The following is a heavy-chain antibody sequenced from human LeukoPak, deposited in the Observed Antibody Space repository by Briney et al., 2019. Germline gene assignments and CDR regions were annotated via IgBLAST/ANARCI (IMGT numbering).Heavy chain of an antibody. CDR2: IRSKANSYAT. J-gene: IGHJ4*02. Sequence: PGGSLRLSCAASGFTFSGSAMHLVRQASGKGLEWVGRIRSKANSYATADAASVKGRFTSSRDDSKNTAYLQMNSLKTEDTAVYYCTRPPLYSSGWYGLWGQGTLVTVSS. V-gene: IGHV3-73*01. CDR1: GFTFSGSA. D-gene: IGHD6-19*01. CDR3: TRPPLYSSGWYGL.